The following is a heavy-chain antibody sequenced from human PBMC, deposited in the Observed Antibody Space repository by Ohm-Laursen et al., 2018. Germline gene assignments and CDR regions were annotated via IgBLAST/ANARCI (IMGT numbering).Heavy chain of an antibody. J-gene: IGHJ4*02. CDR1: GFTVSSNY. CDR3: SRRGYCSSTSCYSPPNCDY. D-gene: IGHD2-2*02. Sequence: SLRLSCAASGFTVSSNYMSWVRQAPGKGLEWVSVIYSSGSTYYADSVKGRFIIFRDNSKNTLYLQLNSLRAEDTAVYYYSRRGYCSSTSCYSPPNCDYWGQGTLVTVSS. CDR2: IYSSGST. V-gene: IGHV3-66*01.